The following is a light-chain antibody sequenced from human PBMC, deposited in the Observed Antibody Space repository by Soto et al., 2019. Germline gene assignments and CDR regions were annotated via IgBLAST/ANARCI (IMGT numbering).Light chain of an antibody. CDR2: DVT. CDR1: SSDVGGFNY. CDR3: NTYTSSSTYV. V-gene: IGLV2-14*03. J-gene: IGLJ1*01. Sequence: QSALTQPASVSGSPGQSITISCTGTSSDVGGFNYVSWYQQHPGKAPKLMIYDVTNRPSGVSYRFSGSKSGSTASLTISGLQAEDEADYYGNTYTSSSTYVFGTGTKVTVL.